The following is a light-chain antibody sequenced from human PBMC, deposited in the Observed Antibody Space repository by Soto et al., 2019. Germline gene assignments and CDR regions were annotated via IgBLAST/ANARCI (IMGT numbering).Light chain of an antibody. CDR2: GAS. CDR1: QSVSTY. J-gene: IGKJ3*01. V-gene: IGKV3-11*01. Sequence: EVVLTQSPATLSLSPGERATLSCRASQSVSTYLAWYHQKPGQPPRLLIYGASNRATGTPARFSGSGSGTDFTLTISSLEPEDFAVYYCHQRSNWPPFTFGPGTKVEIK. CDR3: HQRSNWPPFT.